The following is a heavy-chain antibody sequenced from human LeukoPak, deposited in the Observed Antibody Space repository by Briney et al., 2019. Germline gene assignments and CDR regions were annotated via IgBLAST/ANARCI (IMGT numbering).Heavy chain of an antibody. D-gene: IGHD6-19*01. J-gene: IGHJ4*02. V-gene: IGHV3-21*04. Sequence: GGSLRLSCAASGFTFSRYAMNWVRQAPEKGLEWVSYISTGGDNTFYADSLKGRFTVSRDNAKNSLFLQMDSLRAEDTAVYYCARAKYNSGLFDYWGQGTLVTVSS. CDR3: ARAKYNSGLFDY. CDR2: ISTGGDNT. CDR1: GFTFSRYA.